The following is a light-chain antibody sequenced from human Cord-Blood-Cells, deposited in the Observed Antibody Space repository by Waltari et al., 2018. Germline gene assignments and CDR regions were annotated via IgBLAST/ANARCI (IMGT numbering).Light chain of an antibody. CDR3: CSYAGSYTWV. CDR2: DVS. CDR1: SSDVGGPTY. Sequence: QSALTQPRSVSGSPGQSVTLSCTGTSSDVGGPTYVSWYQQHPGKAPKLMIYDVSKRPSGVPDRFSGSKSGNTASLTISGLQAEDEADYYCCSYAGSYTWVFGGGTKLTVL. V-gene: IGLV2-11*01. J-gene: IGLJ3*02.